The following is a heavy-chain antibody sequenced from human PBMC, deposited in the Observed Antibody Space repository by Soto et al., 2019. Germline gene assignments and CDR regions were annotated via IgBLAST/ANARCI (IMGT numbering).Heavy chain of an antibody. CDR3: ARDRSSGWYGQEYYFDY. V-gene: IGHV3-33*01. Sequence: GGSLRLSCAASGFTFSSYGMHWVRQAPGKGLEWVAVIWYDGSNKYYADSVKGRFTISRDNSKNTLYLQMNSLRAEDTAVYYCARDRSSGWYGQEYYFDYWGQGTLVTVSS. J-gene: IGHJ4*02. CDR2: IWYDGSNK. D-gene: IGHD6-19*01. CDR1: GFTFSSYG.